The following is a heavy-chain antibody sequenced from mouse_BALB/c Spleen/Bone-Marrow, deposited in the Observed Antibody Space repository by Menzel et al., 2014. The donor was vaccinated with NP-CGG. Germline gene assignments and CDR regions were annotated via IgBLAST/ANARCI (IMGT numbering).Heavy chain of an antibody. Sequence: EVKLVESGGGLVQPGSSLRLSCATSGFTFTDYYMNWVRQPPGKALEWLGFIRNKVNGYTTEFSASVKGRFTITRNNSQSILYLQMNTLRAEDSATYYCARYDGYSDNAMDYWGQGPSVTVSS. J-gene: IGHJ4*01. CDR2: IRNKVNGYTT. CDR1: GFTFTDYY. V-gene: IGHV7-3*02. CDR3: ARYDGYSDNAMDY. D-gene: IGHD2-3*01.